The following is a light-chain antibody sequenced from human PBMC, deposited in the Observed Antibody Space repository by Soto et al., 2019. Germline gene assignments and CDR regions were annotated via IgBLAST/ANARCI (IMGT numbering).Light chain of an antibody. V-gene: IGLV2-14*01. CDR1: SSDVGGYNY. J-gene: IGLJ1*01. CDR2: DVS. CDR3: SSYTSSSIPYV. Sequence: QSVLTQPASVSGSPGQSITISCTGTSSDVGGYNYVSWYQQHPGKAPKLMIYDVSNQPSGVSNRFSGSKSGNTASLTISGLQAEDEADYYCSSYTSSSIPYVFGTGTKVTVL.